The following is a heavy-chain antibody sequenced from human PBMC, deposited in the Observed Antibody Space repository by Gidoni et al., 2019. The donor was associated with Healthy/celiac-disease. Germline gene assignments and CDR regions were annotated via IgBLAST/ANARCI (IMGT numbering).Heavy chain of an antibody. V-gene: IGHV1-18*01. CDR1: GYTFTSYG. CDR2: ISAYNGNT. J-gene: IGHJ4*02. Sequence: QVQLVQSGAEVKKPGASVKVSCKASGYTFTSYGTIWVRQAPGQGLEWMGWISAYNGNTNYAQKLQGRVTMTTDTSTSTAYMELRSLRSDDTAVYYCARDRGRAMVRGVIIMERFDYWGQGTLVTVSS. D-gene: IGHD3-10*01. CDR3: ARDRGRAMVRGVIIMERFDY.